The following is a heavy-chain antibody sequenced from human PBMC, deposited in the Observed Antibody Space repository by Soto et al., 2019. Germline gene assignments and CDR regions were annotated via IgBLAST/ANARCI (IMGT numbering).Heavy chain of an antibody. J-gene: IGHJ4*02. CDR2: INHSGST. CDR1: GGSFSGYY. Sequence: SETLSLTCAVYGGSFSGYYWSWIRQPPGKGLEWIGEINHSGSTNYNPSLKSRVTISVDTSKNQFSLKLSSVTAADTAVYYCARGRGGYYYDSSGYYFDYGGQGTLVTVSS. CDR3: ARGRGGYYYDSSGYYFDY. V-gene: IGHV4-34*01. D-gene: IGHD3-22*01.